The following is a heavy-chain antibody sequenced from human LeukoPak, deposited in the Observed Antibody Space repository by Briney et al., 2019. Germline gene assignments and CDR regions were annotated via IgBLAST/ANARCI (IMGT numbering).Heavy chain of an antibody. Sequence: ASVKVSCKASGYTFTAYSLLWVRQAPGQGLGWRGWINPHSGGTIYAQKFQGRVTMTRDTSISTAYMELSGLRSDDTAVYYCAKEGPYKLGDLDFWGQGTLVTVSS. CDR1: GYTFTAYS. J-gene: IGHJ4*02. CDR3: AKEGPYKLGDLDF. V-gene: IGHV1-2*02. D-gene: IGHD3-16*01. CDR2: INPHSGGT.